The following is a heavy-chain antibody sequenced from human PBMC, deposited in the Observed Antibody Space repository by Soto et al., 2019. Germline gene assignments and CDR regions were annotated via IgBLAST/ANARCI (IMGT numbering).Heavy chain of an antibody. CDR3: ARRYGWLYFDY. D-gene: IGHD3-10*01. CDR2: IFYSGST. V-gene: IGHV4-39*01. CDR1: GGSISSGGYS. J-gene: IGHJ4*02. Sequence: SETLSLTCAVSGGSISSGGYSWSWIRQPPGKGLEWIGTIFYSGSTYYNPSLKSRVTIFVDTSKNQFSLKLTSVTAAETALYYCARRYGWLYFDYWGQGSLVTVSS.